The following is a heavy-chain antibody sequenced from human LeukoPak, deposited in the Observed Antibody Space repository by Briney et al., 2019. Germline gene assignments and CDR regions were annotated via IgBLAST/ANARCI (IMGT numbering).Heavy chain of an antibody. CDR2: IYYSGST. J-gene: IGHJ4*02. CDR1: GGSVNNFY. CDR3: ARTYSSGWYHYFDY. V-gene: IGHV4-59*02. D-gene: IGHD6-19*01. Sequence: SSETLSLTCTVSGGSVNNFYWNWLRQSPGKGLEWIGYIYYSGSTDYNPSLKSRISISIDTSKNQFSLRLSSVTAADTAVYYCARTYSSGWYHYFDYWGQGTLVTVSS.